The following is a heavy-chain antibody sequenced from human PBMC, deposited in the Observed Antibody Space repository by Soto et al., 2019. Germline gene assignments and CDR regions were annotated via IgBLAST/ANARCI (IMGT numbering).Heavy chain of an antibody. CDR2: IGNTI. CDR3: TSSKYGDYASAFEI. V-gene: IGHV3-48*03. Sequence: QSVGSLRLSCAASGFIFSSYDMNWVRQAPGKGLEWVSYIGNTIYYADSVKGRFTISRDNAKNALYLQMNSLRAEDTAVYYCTSSKYGDYASAFEIWGQGTMVTVSS. CDR1: GFIFSSYD. D-gene: IGHD4-17*01. J-gene: IGHJ3*02.